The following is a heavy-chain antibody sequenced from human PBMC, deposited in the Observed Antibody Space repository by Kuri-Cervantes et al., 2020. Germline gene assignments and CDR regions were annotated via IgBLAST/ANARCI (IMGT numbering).Heavy chain of an antibody. J-gene: IGHJ3*02. V-gene: IGHV3-48*02. Sequence: GESLKISCAASGFTFSSYSMNWVRQAPGKGLEWVSYISSSSSTIYYADSVKGRFTISRDNAKNSLYLQMNSLRDEDTAVYYCARVSSGWWLSYDAFDIWGQGTMVTVSS. CDR2: ISSSSSTI. CDR3: ARVSSGWWLSYDAFDI. CDR1: GFTFSSYS. D-gene: IGHD6-19*01.